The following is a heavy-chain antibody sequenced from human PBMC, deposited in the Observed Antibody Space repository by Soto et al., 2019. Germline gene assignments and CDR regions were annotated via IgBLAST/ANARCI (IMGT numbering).Heavy chain of an antibody. CDR2: ISYDGSNK. CDR1: GFTFSSYG. V-gene: IGHV3-30*18. Sequence: GESLKISCAASGFTFSSYGMHWVRQAPGKGLEWVAVISYDGSNKYYADSVKGRFTISRDNSKNTLYLQMNSLRAEDTAVYYCAKESSYPYGMDVWGQGTTVTVSS. CDR3: AKESSYPYGMDV. J-gene: IGHJ6*02. D-gene: IGHD6-13*01.